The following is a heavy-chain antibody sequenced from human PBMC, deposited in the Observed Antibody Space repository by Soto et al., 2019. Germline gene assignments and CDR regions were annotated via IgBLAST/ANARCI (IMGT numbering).Heavy chain of an antibody. Sequence: SETLSLTCTVSGGSISSSSYYWGWIRQPPGKGLEWIGSIYYSGSTYYNPSLKSRVTISVDTSKNQFSLKLSSVTAADTAVYYCAAPYYDILTGYLVAFDIWGQGTMVTVSS. V-gene: IGHV4-39*01. CDR2: IYYSGST. CDR3: AAPYYDILTGYLVAFDI. D-gene: IGHD3-9*01. J-gene: IGHJ3*02. CDR1: GGSISSSSYY.